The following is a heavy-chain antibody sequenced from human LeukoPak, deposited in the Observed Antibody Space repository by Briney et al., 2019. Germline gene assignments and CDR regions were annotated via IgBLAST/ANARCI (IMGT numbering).Heavy chain of an antibody. CDR3: ARREGSSIAARPNGFDY. V-gene: IGHV1-8*01. J-gene: IGHJ4*02. CDR2: MNPNSGNT. CDR1: GYTFTSYD. Sequence: ASVKVSCKASGYTFTSYDINWVRQATGQGLEWMGWMNPNSGNTGYAQKFQGRVTMTRNTSISTAYMELSSLRSEDTAVYYCARREGSSIAARPNGFDYWGQGTLVTVSS. D-gene: IGHD6-6*01.